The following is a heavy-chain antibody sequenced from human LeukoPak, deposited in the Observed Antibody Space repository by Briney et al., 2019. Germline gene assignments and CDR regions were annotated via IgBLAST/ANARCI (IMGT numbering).Heavy chain of an antibody. J-gene: IGHJ4*02. CDR3: AKDFGSIVGATSSFDY. Sequence: GGSLRLSCAASGFTFSSYAMSRVRQAPGKGLEWVSAISGSGGSTYYADSVKGRFTISRDNSKNTLYLQMNSLGAEDTAVYYCAKDFGSIVGATSSFDYWGQGTLVTVSS. V-gene: IGHV3-23*01. D-gene: IGHD1-26*01. CDR2: ISGSGGST. CDR1: GFTFSSYA.